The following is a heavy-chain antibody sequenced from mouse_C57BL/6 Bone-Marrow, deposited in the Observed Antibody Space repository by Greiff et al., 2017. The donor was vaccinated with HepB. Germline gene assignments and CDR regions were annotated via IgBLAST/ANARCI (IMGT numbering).Heavy chain of an antibody. Sequence: EVKVVESGAELVRPGASVKLSCTASGFNIKDDYMHWVKQRPEQGLEWIGWIDPENGDTEYASKFQGKATITADTSSNTAYLQLSSLTSEDTAVYYCTTRDGYYWYWYFDVWGTGTTVTVSS. CDR3: TTRDGYYWYWYFDV. CDR1: GFNIKDDY. D-gene: IGHD2-3*01. CDR2: IDPENGDT. J-gene: IGHJ1*03. V-gene: IGHV14-4*01.